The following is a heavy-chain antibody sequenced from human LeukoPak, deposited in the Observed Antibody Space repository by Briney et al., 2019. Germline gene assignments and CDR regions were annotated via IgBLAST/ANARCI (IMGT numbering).Heavy chain of an antibody. Sequence: ASVKVSCKASGYTFTSYDINWVRQATGQGLEWMGWMNPNSGNTGYAQKFQGRVTMTRNTSISTAYMELSSLRSEDTAVYYCARVYPYQLWFGSYYYYGMDVWGQGTTVTVSS. V-gene: IGHV1-8*01. CDR3: ARVYPYQLWFGSYYYYGMDV. D-gene: IGHD3-10*01. CDR1: GYTFTSYD. J-gene: IGHJ6*02. CDR2: MNPNSGNT.